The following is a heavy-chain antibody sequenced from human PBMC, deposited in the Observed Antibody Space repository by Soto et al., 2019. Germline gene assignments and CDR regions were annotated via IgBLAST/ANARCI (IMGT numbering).Heavy chain of an antibody. CDR2: IYYSGST. J-gene: IGHJ6*02. V-gene: IGHV4-31*03. D-gene: IGHD2-21*02. CDR3: GRFCGGDCHPGRDV. Sequence: QVQLQESGPGLVKPSQTLSLTCTVSGGSISSGGYYWSWIRQHPGKGLEWIGYIYYSGSTYYNPSLKTRVTISVDPSKNQFSLKLSSVTAADTAVYYCGRFCGGDCHPGRDVWGQGTTVTVSS. CDR1: GGSISSGGYY.